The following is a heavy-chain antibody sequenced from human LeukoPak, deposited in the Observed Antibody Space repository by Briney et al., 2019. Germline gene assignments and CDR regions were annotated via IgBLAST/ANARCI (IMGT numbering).Heavy chain of an antibody. CDR2: IYYSGST. CDR1: GGSSSGYY. D-gene: IGHD3-10*01. J-gene: IGHJ3*02. CDR3: ARDPFGSNAFDI. V-gene: IGHV4-59*01. Sequence: SETLSLTCAVYGGSSSGYYWSWIRQPPGKGLEWIGYIYYSGSTNYNPSLKSRVTISVDTSNNQFSLRLSSVTAADTAVHYCARDPFGSNAFDIWGQGTVVAVSS.